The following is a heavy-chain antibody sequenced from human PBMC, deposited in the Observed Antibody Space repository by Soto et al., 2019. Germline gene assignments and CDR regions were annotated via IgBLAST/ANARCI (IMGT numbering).Heavy chain of an antibody. D-gene: IGHD3-9*01. J-gene: IGHJ3*02. CDR1: GFTFSSYW. CDR2: IKQDGSEK. V-gene: IGHV3-7*05. CDR3: ARTDPNLTDFDWLLWDAFDI. Sequence: GGSLRLSCAASGFTFSSYWMSWVRQAPGKGLEWVANIKQDGSEKYYVDSVKGRLTISRDNAKNSLYLQMNSLRAEDTAVYYCARTDPNLTDFDWLLWDAFDIWGQGTMVTVSS.